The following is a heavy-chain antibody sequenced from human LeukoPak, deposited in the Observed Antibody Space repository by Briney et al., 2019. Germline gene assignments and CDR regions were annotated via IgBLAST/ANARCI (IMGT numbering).Heavy chain of an antibody. V-gene: IGHV3-66*03. Sequence: GGSLRLSCAVSGLRVSDYYMSWVRQAPGKGLEWVGLIRDSGEAFYADSARGRFAISRDESENTLYLQMNSLRVEDTAVYFCARDRAANQDWVEFDPWGQGTPVIVSS. J-gene: IGHJ5*02. D-gene: IGHD3/OR15-3a*01. CDR1: GLRVSDYY. CDR2: IRDSGEA. CDR3: ARDRAANQDWVEFDP.